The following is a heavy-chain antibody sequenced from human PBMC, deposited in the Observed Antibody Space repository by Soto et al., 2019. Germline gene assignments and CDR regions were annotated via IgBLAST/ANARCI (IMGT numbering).Heavy chain of an antibody. Sequence: PGGSLRLSCVASGFTFRSYTMNWVRQAPGKGLEWVSGIRGFSPYAFYADSVKGRFTISRDNSKNTLYLQMNGLRAEDAALYFCAKDHKDWGQGTLVTVSS. J-gene: IGHJ4*02. CDR3: AKDHKD. V-gene: IGHV3-21*04. CDR2: IRGFSPYA. CDR1: GFTFRSYT.